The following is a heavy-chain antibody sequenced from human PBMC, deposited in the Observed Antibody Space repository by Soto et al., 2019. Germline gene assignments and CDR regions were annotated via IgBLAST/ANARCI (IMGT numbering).Heavy chain of an antibody. CDR2: ISSSSSYI. CDR3: ARDPAYCISTSCHDGFDP. V-gene: IGHV3-21*01. D-gene: IGHD2-2*01. CDR1: GFTFSSYA. Sequence: GGSLRLSCAASGFTFSSYAMSWVRQAPGKGLEWVSSISSSSSYIYYADSVKGRFTISRDNAKNSLYLQMNSLRGDDTAVYYCARDPAYCISTSCHDGFDPWGQVPPVTVSS. J-gene: IGHJ5*02.